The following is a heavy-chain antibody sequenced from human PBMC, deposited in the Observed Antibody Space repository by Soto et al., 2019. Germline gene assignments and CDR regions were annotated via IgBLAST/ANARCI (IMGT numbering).Heavy chain of an antibody. Sequence: QVQLVQSGAEVKKPGASVKVSCKASGYTFTSYYMHWVRQAPGQGLEWLGIINPSGGSKSYAQKSQGRVTMTRHTSTCTVYMELSSLRSEDTAVYYCARSGSSGPHFDPSGQGTLVTVSS. CDR2: INPSGGSK. D-gene: IGHD3-22*01. V-gene: IGHV1-46*01. J-gene: IGHJ5*02. CDR3: ARSGSSGPHFDP. CDR1: GYTFTSYY.